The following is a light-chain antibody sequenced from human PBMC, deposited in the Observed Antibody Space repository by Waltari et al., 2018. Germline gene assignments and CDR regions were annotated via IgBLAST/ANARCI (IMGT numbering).Light chain of an antibody. CDR1: SSDVGGYNY. J-gene: IGLJ2*01. CDR3: CSYAGSYTYVV. V-gene: IGLV2-11*01. CDR2: DVS. Sequence: QSALTQPRSVSGSPGQSVTISCTGTSSDVGGYNYVSWYQQHPGKAPKLMIYDVSKRASGVPVRFAGSKSGHTASLTSCGLQAEDEADYYCCSYAGSYTYVVFGGGTKLTVL.